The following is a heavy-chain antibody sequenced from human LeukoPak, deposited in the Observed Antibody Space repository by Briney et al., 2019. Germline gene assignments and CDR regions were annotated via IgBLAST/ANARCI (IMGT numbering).Heavy chain of an antibody. CDR2: ISYDGSNK. V-gene: IGHV3-30*18. CDR3: AKSGGGYSSGWFY. Sequence: PGRSLRLSCAASGFTFSRYGMHWVRQAPGKGLEWVAVISYDGSNKYYADSVKGRFTISRDNSKDTLYLQMSSLRAEDTAVYYCAKSGGGYSSGWFYWGQGTLVTVSS. J-gene: IGHJ4*02. CDR1: GFTFSRYG. D-gene: IGHD6-19*01.